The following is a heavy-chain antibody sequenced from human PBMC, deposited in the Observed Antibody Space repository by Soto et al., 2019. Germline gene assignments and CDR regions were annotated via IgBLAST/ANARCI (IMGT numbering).Heavy chain of an antibody. D-gene: IGHD3-3*01. Sequence: GGSLRLSCVASGFIFDDHVMHWVRQVPGKGLEWVATISGSDGKTYYADSVKGRFSISRDTSRNTLYLQMNSLRADDTAIYYCAKWSYLDYWGQGT. CDR2: ISGSDGKT. J-gene: IGHJ4*02. V-gene: IGHV3-23*01. CDR3: AKWSYLDY. CDR1: GFIFDDHV.